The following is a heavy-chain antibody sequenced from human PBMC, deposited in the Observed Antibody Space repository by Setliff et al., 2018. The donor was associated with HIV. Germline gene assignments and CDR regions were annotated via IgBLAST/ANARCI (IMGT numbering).Heavy chain of an antibody. CDR2: IYTGGAT. V-gene: IGHV3-53*01. CDR3: TRDKGYAFDI. Sequence: GGSLRLSCAASGFTFSTYWMTWVRQAPGKGLEWASVIYTGGATFYADSVKARFTISRDDSKSIAYLQINSLKTEDTAVYYCTRDKGYAFDIWGQGTMGTVSS. D-gene: IGHD5-18*01. J-gene: IGHJ3*02. CDR1: GFTFSTYW.